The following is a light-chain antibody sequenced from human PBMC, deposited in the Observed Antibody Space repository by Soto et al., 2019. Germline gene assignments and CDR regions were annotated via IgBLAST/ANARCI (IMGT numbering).Light chain of an antibody. CDR3: QSYNHSPGRQVI. J-gene: IGLJ2*01. V-gene: IGLV1-40*01. Sequence: QSVLTQPPSVSGAPGQRVTISCTGSSSYIGAGYDVHWYQQLPGTAPKLLIYANTNRPSGVPERFSGSKSGTSASLAITGRSAQDKADYYCQSYNHSPGRQVIFGGGTSSPS. CDR1: SSYIGAGYD. CDR2: ANT.